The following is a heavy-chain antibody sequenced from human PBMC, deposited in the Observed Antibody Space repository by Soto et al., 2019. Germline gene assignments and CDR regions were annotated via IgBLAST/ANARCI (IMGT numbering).Heavy chain of an antibody. CDR1: GGSISSYY. J-gene: IGHJ4*02. CDR2: IYYSGST. CDR3: ARDRAWLDY. V-gene: IGHV4-59*01. D-gene: IGHD1-26*01. Sequence: SETLSLTCTVSGGSISSYYWSWIRQPPGKGLEWIGYIYYSGSTNYNPSLKSRVTISVDTSKNQFSLKLSSVTAADAAVYYCARDRAWLDYWGQGTLVTVSS.